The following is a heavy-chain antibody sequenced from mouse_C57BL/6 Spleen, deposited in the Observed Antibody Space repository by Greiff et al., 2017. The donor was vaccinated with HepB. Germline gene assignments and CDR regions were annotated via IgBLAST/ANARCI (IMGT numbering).Heavy chain of an antibody. Sequence: QVQLQQPGAELVKPGASVKVSCKASGYTFTSYWMHWVKQRPGQGLEWIVRIHPSDSDTNYNQKFKGKATSTVDKSSSTAYMQLSSLTSEDSAVYNCAIAPLYYSNPIYYAMDDWGQGTSVTVAS. D-gene: IGHD2-5*01. CDR1: GYTFTSYW. CDR2: IHPSDSDT. V-gene: IGHV1-74*01. CDR3: AIAPLYYSNPIYYAMDD. J-gene: IGHJ4*01.